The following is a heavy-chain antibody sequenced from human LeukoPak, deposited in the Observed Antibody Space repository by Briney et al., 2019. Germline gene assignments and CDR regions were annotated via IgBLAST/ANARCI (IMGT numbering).Heavy chain of an antibody. CDR1: GGSISSSRNY. D-gene: IGHD1-26*01. Sequence: SETLSLTCTVSGGSISSSRNYWGWIRQPPGKGLEWIGSISYSGNSYYTPSLKSRVTISVDTSKNQFSLKLSSVTAADTAVYYCARHEATSLPRPHLYHWGQGTLVTVSS. CDR2: ISYSGNS. J-gene: IGHJ1*01. CDR3: ARHEATSLPRPHLYH. V-gene: IGHV4-39*01.